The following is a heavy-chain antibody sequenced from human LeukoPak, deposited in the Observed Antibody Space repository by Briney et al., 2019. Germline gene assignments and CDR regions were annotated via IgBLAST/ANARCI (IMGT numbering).Heavy chain of an antibody. CDR2: IYYSGST. J-gene: IGHJ4*02. CDR3: AREAVDKLDY. CDR1: GGSISSYY. D-gene: IGHD2-15*01. Sequence: SETLSLTCTVSGGSISSYYWSWIRQPPGKGLEWIGYIYYSGSTNYNPSLKSRVTISVDTSKNQFSLKLSSVTAADTAVYYCAREAVDKLDYWGQGTLVTVSS. V-gene: IGHV4-59*01.